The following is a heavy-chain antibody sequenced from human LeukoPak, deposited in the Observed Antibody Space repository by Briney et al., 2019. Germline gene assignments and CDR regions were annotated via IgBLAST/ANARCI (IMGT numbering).Heavy chain of an antibody. CDR3: ASSSISQTKYGDYWYFDL. J-gene: IGHJ2*01. V-gene: IGHV3-13*04. CDR2: IGTAGDT. CDR1: GFTFSSYD. Sequence: PGGSLRLSCAASGFTFSSYDMHWVRQATGKGLERVSAIGTAGDTYYPGSVKGRFTISRENAKNSLYLQMNSLRAGDTAVYYCASSSISQTKYGDYWYFDLWGRGTLVTVSS. D-gene: IGHD4-17*01.